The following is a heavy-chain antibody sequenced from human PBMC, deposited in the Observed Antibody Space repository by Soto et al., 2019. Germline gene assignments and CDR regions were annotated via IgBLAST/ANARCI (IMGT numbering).Heavy chain of an antibody. Sequence: QVQLVQSGAEVKKPGASVKVSCKASGYTFTSYGISWVRQAPGQGLEWMAWISAYNGNTNYAQKLQGRVTMTTDTSKSTGYMELRSLRSDDTAVYYCAREGRQWLTPGAFDIWGQGTMVTVSS. CDR3: AREGRQWLTPGAFDI. CDR2: ISAYNGNT. D-gene: IGHD6-19*01. V-gene: IGHV1-18*01. CDR1: GYTFTSYG. J-gene: IGHJ3*02.